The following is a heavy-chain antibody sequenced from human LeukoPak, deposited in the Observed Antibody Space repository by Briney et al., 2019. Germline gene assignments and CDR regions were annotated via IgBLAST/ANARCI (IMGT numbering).Heavy chain of an antibody. D-gene: IGHD2-15*01. V-gene: IGHV4-59*01. CDR3: ARTPRRGGFDY. CDR1: GGSITGYY. J-gene: IGHJ4*02. CDR2: IHYSGTT. Sequence: PXETLSLTCTVSGGSITGYYWSWLRQPPGKGLEWLAYIHYSGTTKYNPSLNSRVTISVDTSNNQFSLKFYSVTAADTAVYYCARTPRRGGFDYWGQGALVTVSS.